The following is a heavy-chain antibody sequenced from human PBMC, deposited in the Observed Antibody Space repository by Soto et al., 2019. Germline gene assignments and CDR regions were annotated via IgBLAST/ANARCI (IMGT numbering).Heavy chain of an antibody. CDR1: GGSISSSSYY. CDR3: ASLRPGDYVDY. D-gene: IGHD2-8*02. J-gene: IGHJ4*02. V-gene: IGHV4-39*01. CDR2: IYYSGST. Sequence: QLQLQESGPGLAKPSETLSLTCTVSGGSISSSSYYWGWIRQPPGKGLEWIGSIYYSGSTYYNPSLKSRVTISVDTSKNQFSLKLSSVTAADTAVYYCASLRPGDYVDYWGQGTLVTVSS.